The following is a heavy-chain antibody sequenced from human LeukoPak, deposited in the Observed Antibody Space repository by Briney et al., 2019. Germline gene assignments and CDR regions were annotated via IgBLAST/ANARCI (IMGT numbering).Heavy chain of an antibody. J-gene: IGHJ6*02. CDR2: ISGSGAST. CDR1: GFTFSSYA. D-gene: IGHD6-6*01. Sequence: GGSLRLSCAASGFTFSSYAMSWVRQAPGKGLEWVSAISGSGASTYYADSVKGRFTISRDNSKNTLYLQMNSLRAEDTAVYYCAKGLAGRYYYGMDVWGQGTTVTVSS. V-gene: IGHV3-23*01. CDR3: AKGLAGRYYYGMDV.